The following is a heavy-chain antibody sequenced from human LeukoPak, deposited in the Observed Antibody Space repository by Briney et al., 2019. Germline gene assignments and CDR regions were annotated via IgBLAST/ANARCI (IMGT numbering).Heavy chain of an antibody. Sequence: PSETLSLTCTVSGGSISSSSYYWGWIRQPPGKGLEWIGSIYYSGSTYYNPSLKSRVTISVDTSKNQFSLKLSSVTAADTAVYYCARGGITIFGVVIEGWFDPWGQGTLVTVSS. CDR1: GGSISSSSYY. D-gene: IGHD3-3*01. CDR3: ARGGITIFGVVIEGWFDP. V-gene: IGHV4-39*01. J-gene: IGHJ5*02. CDR2: IYYSGST.